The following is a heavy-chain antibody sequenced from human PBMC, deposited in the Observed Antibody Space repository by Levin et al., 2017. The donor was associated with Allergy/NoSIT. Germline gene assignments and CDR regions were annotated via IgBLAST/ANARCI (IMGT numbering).Heavy chain of an antibody. CDR2: ISSSGDSDST. D-gene: IGHD3-22*01. V-gene: IGHV3-23*01. J-gene: IGHJ3*02. CDR3: ANKGLFSLYDVDI. Sequence: GGSLRLSCAASGFTFSYYTMGWVRQAPGKGLEWVSSISSSGDSDSTHYADSVKGRFTISRDNSRNTLYLQMNSLRAEDTALYYCANKGLFSLYDVDIWGHGTMVTVSS. CDR1: GFTFSYYT.